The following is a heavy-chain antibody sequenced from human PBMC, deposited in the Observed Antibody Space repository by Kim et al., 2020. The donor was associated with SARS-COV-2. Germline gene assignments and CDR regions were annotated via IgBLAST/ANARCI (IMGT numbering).Heavy chain of an antibody. Sequence: GGSLRLSCAASGFTFSRHGMSWVRQAPGKGLEWVSAINDGGVFTNYADSVRGRFTISRDNSKSTLYLQMNGLRVEDTAVYYCAKAYSASGTQGGYYDYWGQGTLVTVSS. CDR1: GFTFSRHG. V-gene: IGHV3-23*01. CDR2: INDGGVFT. CDR3: AKAYSASGTQGGYYDY. J-gene: IGHJ4*02. D-gene: IGHD3-10*01.